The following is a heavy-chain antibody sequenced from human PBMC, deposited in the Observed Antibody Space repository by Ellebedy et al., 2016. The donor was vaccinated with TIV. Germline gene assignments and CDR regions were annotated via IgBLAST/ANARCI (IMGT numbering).Heavy chain of an antibody. CDR3: AKHPAVGSYYYMDV. D-gene: IGHD3-10*01. CDR1: GFTFSNYA. Sequence: GESLKISCAASGFTFSNYAMTWVRQAPGKGLEWVSSINGSGASTYYADSVKGRFTISRDNSKNTLYLQGNSLRAEDTAIYFCAKHPAVGSYYYMDVWGKGTTVTVSS. J-gene: IGHJ6*03. V-gene: IGHV3-23*01. CDR2: INGSGAST.